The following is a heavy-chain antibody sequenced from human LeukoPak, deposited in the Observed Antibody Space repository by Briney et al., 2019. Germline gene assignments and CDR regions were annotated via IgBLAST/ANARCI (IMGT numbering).Heavy chain of an antibody. J-gene: IGHJ6*03. V-gene: IGHV1-8*01. D-gene: IGHD5-12*01. CDR2: MNPNSGNT. CDR1: GYTFTSYD. CDR3: ARGNSGYDWGGYYYYYYYMDV. Sequence: GASVKVSCKASGYTFTSYDINWVRQATGQGLEWMGWMNPNSGNTGYAQKFQGRVTITRNTSISTAYMELSSLRSEDTAVYYCARGNSGYDWGGYYYYYYYMDVRGKGTTVTVSS.